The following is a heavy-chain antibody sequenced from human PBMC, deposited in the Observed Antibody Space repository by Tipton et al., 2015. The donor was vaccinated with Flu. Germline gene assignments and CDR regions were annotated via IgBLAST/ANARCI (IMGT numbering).Heavy chain of an antibody. CDR1: GGFITSGGYA. CDR3: ARAMSGDHPSLDY. V-gene: IGHV4-30-2*01. CDR2: IYHSGSP. Sequence: TLSLTCTVSGGFITSGGYAWTWIRQPPGKGLEWIGFIYHSGSPYYNMSLRGRVTISVDRSKNQFSLNLKSVTAADTAVYFCARAMSGDHPSLDYWGRGTLVTVSS. D-gene: IGHD2-21*02. J-gene: IGHJ4*02.